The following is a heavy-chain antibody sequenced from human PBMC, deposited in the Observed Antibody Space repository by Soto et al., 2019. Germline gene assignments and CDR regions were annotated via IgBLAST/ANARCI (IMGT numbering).Heavy chain of an antibody. D-gene: IGHD1-1*01. CDR3: VRFSGIPV. CDR1: GYTFTCYA. Sequence: ASVKVSCKTSGYTFTCYALHCVRQAPLQGLEWMGWINTGNGKTKYSQNFQGRLTITRDTSATTLYMELSSLRSEDTTVYYCVRFSGIPVWGQGTLVTVSS. V-gene: IGHV1-3*04. J-gene: IGHJ4*02. CDR2: INTGNGKT.